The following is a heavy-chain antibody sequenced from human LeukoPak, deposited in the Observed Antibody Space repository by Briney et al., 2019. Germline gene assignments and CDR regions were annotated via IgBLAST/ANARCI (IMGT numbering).Heavy chain of an antibody. Sequence: GESLKISCKGSGYRLNSYWIRRVRQMPGKGLEWLGRIDPSDSYTNYSQSFQGHVTIPANKSISTAYLQWSSLKASDAAMYSGATLAHGYWGQGTLVTVSS. CDR2: IDPSDSYT. J-gene: IGHJ4*02. CDR1: GYRLNSYW. CDR3: ATLAHGY. D-gene: IGHD2-15*01. V-gene: IGHV5-10-1*01.